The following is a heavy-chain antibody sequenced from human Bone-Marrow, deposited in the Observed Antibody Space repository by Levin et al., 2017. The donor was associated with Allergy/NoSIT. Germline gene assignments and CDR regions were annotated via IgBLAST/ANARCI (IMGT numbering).Heavy chain of an antibody. V-gene: IGHV3-30*18. CDR3: ANLLPWLVLTAPFDY. J-gene: IGHJ4*02. CDR1: GFTFSNYG. D-gene: IGHD6-19*01. Sequence: PGGSLRLSCAVSGFTFSNYGMHWVRQAPGKGLEWVALISYDGSDKDYADSVKGRFTISRDRSKNTLYLQMNSLRAEDTAVYYCANLLPWLVLTAPFDYWGQGTLVTVSS. CDR2: ISYDGSDK.